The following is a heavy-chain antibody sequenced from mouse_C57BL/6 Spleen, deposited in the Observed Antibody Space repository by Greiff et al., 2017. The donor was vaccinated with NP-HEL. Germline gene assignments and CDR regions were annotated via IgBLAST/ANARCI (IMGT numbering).Heavy chain of an antibody. J-gene: IGHJ2*01. CDR3: ARESPFDY. CDR2: ISDGGSYT. CDR1: GFTFSSYA. Sequence: EVHLVESGGGLVKPGGSLKLSCAASGFTFSSYAMSWVRQTPEKRLEWVATISDGGSYTYYPDNVKGRFTISRDNAKNNLYLQMSHLKSEDTAMYYCARESPFDYWGQGTTLTVSS. V-gene: IGHV5-4*01.